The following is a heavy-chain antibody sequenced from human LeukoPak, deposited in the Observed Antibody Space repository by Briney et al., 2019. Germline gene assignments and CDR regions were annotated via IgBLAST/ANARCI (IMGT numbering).Heavy chain of an antibody. D-gene: IGHD1-26*01. CDR3: TRLEGGATANDY. V-gene: IGHV3-73*01. Sequence: GGSLKLSCAASGFSFSGSAVHWVRQASGKGLEWVGRIRSKANSYATAYAASVKGRFTISRDDSENTAYLQMNGLKTEDTAVYYCTRLEGGATANDYWGQGTLVTVSS. J-gene: IGHJ4*02. CDR2: IRSKANSYAT. CDR1: GFSFSGSA.